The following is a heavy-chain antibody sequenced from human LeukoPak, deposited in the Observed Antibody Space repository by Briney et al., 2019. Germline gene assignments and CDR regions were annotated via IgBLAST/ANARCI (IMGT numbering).Heavy chain of an antibody. J-gene: IGHJ6*02. CDR2: MNPNSGNT. D-gene: IGHD3-10*02. Sequence: ASVKVSCKDSGYTFTSYDINWVRQATGQGLEWMGWMNPNSGNTGHAQKFQGRVSMTRDTSISTAYMELSSLRSEDTAVYYCARGPVEAVFGVSTEDWGQGTTVTVSS. V-gene: IGHV1-8*01. CDR3: ARGPVEAVFGVSTED. CDR1: GYTFTSYD.